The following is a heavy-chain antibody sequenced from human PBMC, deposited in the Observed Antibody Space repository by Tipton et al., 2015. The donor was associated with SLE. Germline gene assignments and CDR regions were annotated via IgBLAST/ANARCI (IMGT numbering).Heavy chain of an antibody. CDR3: AREYQGRFYVNGAFDV. Sequence: AVSGFTFGNNWMPWVRQAPGKGLEWVATIREDGNAEYYLDSVRGRFTISRDTAKNALYLQMNNLRVEETAVYYCAREYQGRFYVNGAFDVWGQGTMVTVSS. V-gene: IGHV3-7*01. D-gene: IGHD1-26*01. CDR2: IREDGNAE. CDR1: GFTFGNNW. J-gene: IGHJ3*01.